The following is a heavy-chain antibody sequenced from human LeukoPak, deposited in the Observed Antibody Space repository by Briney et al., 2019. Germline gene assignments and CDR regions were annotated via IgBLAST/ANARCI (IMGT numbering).Heavy chain of an antibody. J-gene: IGHJ5*02. CDR3: ARTNYDILTGYYREHWFDP. CDR2: INPNSGGT. V-gene: IGHV1-2*02. CDR1: GYTFTGYY. D-gene: IGHD3-9*01. Sequence: ASVKVSCKASGYTFTGYYMHWVRQAPGQGLEWMGWINPNSGGTNYAQKFQGGVTMTRDTSISTAYMELSRLRSDDTAVYYCARTNYDILTGYYREHWFDPWGQGTLVTVSS.